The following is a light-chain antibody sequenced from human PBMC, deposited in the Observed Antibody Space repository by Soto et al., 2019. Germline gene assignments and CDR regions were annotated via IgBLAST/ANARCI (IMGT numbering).Light chain of an antibody. CDR1: QRVSSN. Sequence: EIVMTQSPATLSVSPGERATLSCRASQRVSSNLAWYQQKPGQTPKLLIYVASTRATGIPARFSGSGSGTEFTLTNSSLQSEDFAVYYCQQYNVWPLPFGGGTKVEFK. V-gene: IGKV3-15*01. CDR2: VAS. J-gene: IGKJ4*01. CDR3: QQYNVWPLP.